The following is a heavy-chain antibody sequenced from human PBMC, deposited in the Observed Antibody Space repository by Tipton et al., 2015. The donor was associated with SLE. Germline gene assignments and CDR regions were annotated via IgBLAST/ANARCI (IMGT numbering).Heavy chain of an antibody. CDR2: INHSGST. J-gene: IGHJ4*02. V-gene: IGHV4-34*01. CDR3: ARDQVRYSSGLDY. D-gene: IGHD6-19*01. Sequence: TLSLTCAVYGGSFSGYYWSWIRQPPGKGLEWIGEINHSGSTNYNPSLKSRVTISVDTSKNQFSLKLSSVTAADTAVYYCARDQVRYSSGLDYWGQGTLVTVSS. CDR1: GGSFSGYY.